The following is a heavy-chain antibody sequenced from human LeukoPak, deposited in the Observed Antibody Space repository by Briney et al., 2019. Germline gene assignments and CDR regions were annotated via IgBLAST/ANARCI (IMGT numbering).Heavy chain of an antibody. CDR1: GFTFSDYY. Sequence: GGSLRLSCVASGFTFSDYYVSWIRQAPGKGLEWVSYITAGTTYTKYADSVKGRFTISRGTTKNSVSLQMNSLRVEDTAVYYCAKSLDSSSWFYFDHWGLGTLVTVSS. CDR3: AKSLDSSSWFYFDH. CDR2: ITAGTTYT. J-gene: IGHJ4*02. V-gene: IGHV3-11*06. D-gene: IGHD6-19*01.